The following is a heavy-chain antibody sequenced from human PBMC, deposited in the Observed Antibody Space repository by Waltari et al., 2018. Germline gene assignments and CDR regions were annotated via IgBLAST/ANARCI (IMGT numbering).Heavy chain of an antibody. CDR3: TTEGGRTWPMY. J-gene: IGHJ4*02. CDR1: GFTFATAW. Sequence: EVQLVESGGGLVKPGDSLRLSCVDCGFTFATAWINWVSQAPGKGLEWVGRLKSKAEGGTTDYPAPVKGRFAISRDDSKDTAYLQMNSLKTEDTAMYFCTTEGGRTWPMYWGQGTLVTVSS. CDR2: LKSKAEGGTT. V-gene: IGHV3-15*01. D-gene: IGHD2-2*01.